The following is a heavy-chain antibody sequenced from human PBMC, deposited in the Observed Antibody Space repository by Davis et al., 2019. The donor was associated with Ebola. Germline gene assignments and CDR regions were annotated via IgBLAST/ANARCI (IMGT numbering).Heavy chain of an antibody. J-gene: IGHJ4*02. V-gene: IGHV3-30-3*01. CDR3: TTLEHVTDYDY. D-gene: IGHD1/OR15-1a*01. CDR1: GFTFSRYW. Sequence: GESLKISCAASGFTFSRYWMHWVRQSPGKGLEWVAVITHDGSNRQHTDSAKGRFTISRDNSKNTLYLQMNLLRPDDTGVYYCTTLEHVTDYDYWGLGTRVIVSS. CDR2: ITHDGSNR.